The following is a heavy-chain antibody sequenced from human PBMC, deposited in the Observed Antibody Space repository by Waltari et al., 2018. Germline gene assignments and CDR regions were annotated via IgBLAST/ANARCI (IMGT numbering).Heavy chain of an antibody. CDR2: ISYDGSNK. V-gene: IGHV3-30-3*01. D-gene: IGHD6-13*01. J-gene: IGHJ4*02. CDR1: GFTFSSYA. CDR3: ARDRGWGAAAGDY. Sequence: QVQLVESGGGVVQPGRSLRLSCAASGFTFSSYAMHWVRQAPGKGLEWVAVISYDGSNKYYAASVKGRFTISRDNSKNTLYLQMNSLRAEDTAVYYCARDRGWGAAAGDYWGQGTLVTVSS.